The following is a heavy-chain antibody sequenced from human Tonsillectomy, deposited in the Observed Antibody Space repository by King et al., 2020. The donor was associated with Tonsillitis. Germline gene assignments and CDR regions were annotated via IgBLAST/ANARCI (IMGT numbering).Heavy chain of an antibody. Sequence: QVQLVESGGGVVQPGGSLRLSCAASGFTFNNHDIHWVRQAPGKGLEWVAVIWFDGSNKYYADSVKGRFTLSRDNFKNIVFLQMNTLRAEDTAIYYCTRVASDTVGLVALDTWGQGTLVTVSS. V-gene: IGHV3-33*08. CDR3: TRVASDTVGLVALDT. J-gene: IGHJ5*02. CDR1: GFTFNNHD. CDR2: IWFDGSNK. D-gene: IGHD1-26*01.